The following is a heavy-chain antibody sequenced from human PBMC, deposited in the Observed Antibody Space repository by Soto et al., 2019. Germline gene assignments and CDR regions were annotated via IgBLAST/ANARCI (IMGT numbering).Heavy chain of an antibody. CDR3: ASMVMGYTDMAPFDY. Sequence: GASLRLSGAASGFTFSSYSMNGVRQAAWKGLEWVSSISSSSSYIYYTDSVKGRFTISRDNAKNSLHPQMNSMRAEDTAGYYCASMVMGYTDMAPFDYWGQGTLVNV. D-gene: IGHD5-18*01. CDR1: GFTFSSYS. J-gene: IGHJ4*02. V-gene: IGHV3-21*01. CDR2: ISSSSSYI.